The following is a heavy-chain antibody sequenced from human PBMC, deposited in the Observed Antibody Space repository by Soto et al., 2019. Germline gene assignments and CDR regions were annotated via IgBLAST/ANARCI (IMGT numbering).Heavy chain of an antibody. CDR3: ARDFMARGRDSNWFDP. D-gene: IGHD3-10*01. Sequence: GGSLRLSCAASGFIFSNYAMHWVRQAPGKGLEWVALILFDGRNEYYADSVKGRFIISRDDARNTLYLQMDSLRAEDTAVYYCARDFMARGRDSNWFDPWGQGTVVTVSS. J-gene: IGHJ5*02. V-gene: IGHV3-30*03. CDR2: ILFDGRNE. CDR1: GFIFSNYA.